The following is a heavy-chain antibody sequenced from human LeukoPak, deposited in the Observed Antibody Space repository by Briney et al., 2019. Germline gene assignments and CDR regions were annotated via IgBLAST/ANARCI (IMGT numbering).Heavy chain of an antibody. V-gene: IGHV3-21*01. D-gene: IGHD3-3*01. CDR1: GFTFSNYA. Sequence: GGSLRLSCAASGFTFSNYAMSWVRQAPGKGLEGVSSISSSSSNIYYADSVKGRFTISRDNAKNSLYLQMNSLRAEDTAVYYCARDPLPDFWSGYLPPPPDYWGQGTLVTVSS. J-gene: IGHJ4*02. CDR2: ISSSSSNI. CDR3: ARDPLPDFWSGYLPPPPDY.